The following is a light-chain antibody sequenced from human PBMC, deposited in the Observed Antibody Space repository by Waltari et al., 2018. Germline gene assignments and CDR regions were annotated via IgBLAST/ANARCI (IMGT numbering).Light chain of an antibody. V-gene: IGLV3-1*01. Sequence: SDELTQPPSVSVSPGQTASITCSGDILGNKYASWYQQKPGQSPLLVISPDRNRPPGIPELFAGSKSRNTATLTISGTQAMDDADYYCQALGSNRWVFGGGTKLTVL. CDR3: QALGSNRWV. J-gene: IGLJ3*02. CDR1: ILGNKY. CDR2: PDR.